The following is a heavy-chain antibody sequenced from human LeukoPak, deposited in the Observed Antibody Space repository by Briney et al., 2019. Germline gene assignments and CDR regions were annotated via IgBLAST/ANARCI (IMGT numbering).Heavy chain of an antibody. D-gene: IGHD6-6*01. CDR1: GFTFSRHS. Sequence: PGGSLRLSCAASGFTFSRHSMNWVCQAPGKGLEWVSSISTSSSYIDYADSVKGRFTIFRDNAKNSLYLQMNSLRADDTAVYYCARGSSNIAGRNNWFDPWGQGTLVTVSS. CDR2: ISTSSSYI. J-gene: IGHJ5*02. CDR3: ARGSSNIAGRNNWFDP. V-gene: IGHV3-21*01.